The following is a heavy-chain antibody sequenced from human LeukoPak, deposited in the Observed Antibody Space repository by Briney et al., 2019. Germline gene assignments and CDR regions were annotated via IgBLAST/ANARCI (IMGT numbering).Heavy chain of an antibody. V-gene: IGHV4-39*01. Sequence: SETLSLTCTVAGGSISSSSYYWGWIRQPPGKGLEWIGSIYYSGSTYYNPSLKSRVTISVDTSKNQFSLKLSSVTAADTAVYYCARLTGDPYNFHYWGQETLVTVSS. CDR1: GGSISSSSYY. J-gene: IGHJ4*02. CDR2: IYYSGST. CDR3: ARLTGDPYNFHY. D-gene: IGHD7-27*01.